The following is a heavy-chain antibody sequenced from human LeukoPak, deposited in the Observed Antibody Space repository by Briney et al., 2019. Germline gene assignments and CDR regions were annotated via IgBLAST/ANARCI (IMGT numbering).Heavy chain of an antibody. CDR2: ISGSGGST. V-gene: IGHV3-23*01. D-gene: IGHD5-12*01. CDR1: GFAFSNYA. J-gene: IGHJ4*02. CDR3: ARGPSGYHNT. Sequence: GGSLRLSCAASGFAFSNYALSWVRQAPGKGLEWVSDISGSGGSTYYADSVKGRFTISRDSSKNILYLQMNNLRAEDTAVYYCARGPSGYHNTGGQGTLVTVSS.